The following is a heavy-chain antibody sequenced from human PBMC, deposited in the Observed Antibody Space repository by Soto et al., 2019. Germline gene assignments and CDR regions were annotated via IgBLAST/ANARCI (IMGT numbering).Heavy chain of an antibody. CDR1: GFTVITNY. J-gene: IGHJ4*02. D-gene: IGHD1-26*01. Sequence: EVQMVESGGGLVQPGGSLRLSCAVSGFTVITNYISWVRQAPGKGLEWVSDIYAGGSTYYTDSVKGRFAISRDNSKNTLYLQMNSLRAEDTAVYYCARKKAIVGATGDFDYWGQGTLVIVSS. V-gene: IGHV3-66*01. CDR2: IYAGGST. CDR3: ARKKAIVGATGDFDY.